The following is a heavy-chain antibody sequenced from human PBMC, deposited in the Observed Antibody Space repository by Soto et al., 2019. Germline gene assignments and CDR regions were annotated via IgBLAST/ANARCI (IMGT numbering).Heavy chain of an antibody. V-gene: IGHV1-18*04. CDR3: ARVQSGNYALNYFDY. CDR2: ISAYNGNT. CDR1: GYTFTSYG. Sequence: ASVKVSCKASGYTFTSYGISWVRQAPGQGLEWMGWISAYNGNTNYAQKLQGRVTMTTDTSTSTAYMELRSLRSDDTAVYFCARVQSGNYALNYFDYWGQGTLVTVSS. J-gene: IGHJ4*02. D-gene: IGHD1-26*01.